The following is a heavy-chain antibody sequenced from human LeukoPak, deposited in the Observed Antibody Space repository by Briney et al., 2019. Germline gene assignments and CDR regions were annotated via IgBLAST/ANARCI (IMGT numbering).Heavy chain of an antibody. V-gene: IGHV3-23*01. D-gene: IGHD3-10*01. CDR3: AKSLLWFGELFPFDY. Sequence: PGGSLRLSCAASGFTFSSYAMSWVRQAPGKGLEWVSAISGSGGSTYYADSVKGRFTISRDNSKNTLYLQMNSLRAEDTAVYYCAKSLLWFGELFPFDYWGQGTLVTVSS. J-gene: IGHJ4*02. CDR1: GFTFSSYA. CDR2: ISGSGGST.